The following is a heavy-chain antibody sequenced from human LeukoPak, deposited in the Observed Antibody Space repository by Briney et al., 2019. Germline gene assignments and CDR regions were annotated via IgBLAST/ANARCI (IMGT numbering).Heavy chain of an antibody. CDR3: VRRSSFDY. CDR1: GITLSNYA. Sequence: GGSLRLSCAVSGITLSNYAMSWVRQAPGKGLEWVSSITNSGSSMFYADFVKGRFTISRDNAKNSLYLQMNSLRVEDTAVYYCVRRSSFDYWGRGTLVTVSS. J-gene: IGHJ4*02. CDR2: ITNSGSSM. V-gene: IGHV3-48*04.